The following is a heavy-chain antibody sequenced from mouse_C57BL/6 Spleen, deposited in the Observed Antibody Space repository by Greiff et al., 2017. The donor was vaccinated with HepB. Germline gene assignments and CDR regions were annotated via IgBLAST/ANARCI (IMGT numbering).Heavy chain of an antibody. CDR3: ARTITTVVVPYYAMDY. J-gene: IGHJ4*01. CDR2: IHPNSGST. V-gene: IGHV1-64*01. CDR1: GYTFTSYW. D-gene: IGHD1-1*01. Sequence: VQGVESGAELVKPGASVKLSCKASGYTFTSYWMHWVKQRPGQVLEWIGMIHPNSGSTNYNEKFKSKATLTVDKSSSTAYMQLSSLTSEDSAVYYCARTITTVVVPYYAMDYWGQGTSVTVSS.